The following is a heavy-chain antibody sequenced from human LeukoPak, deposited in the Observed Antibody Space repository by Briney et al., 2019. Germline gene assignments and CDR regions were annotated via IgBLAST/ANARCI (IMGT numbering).Heavy chain of an antibody. CDR3: ASEGHYYGSGSYYSLDY. V-gene: IGHV4-34*01. D-gene: IGHD3-10*01. CDR2: INHRGTT. CDR1: GDTFSGYY. Sequence: SETLSLTCAVYGDTFSGYYWSWIRQPPGKGLEWIAEINHRGTTHYNPSLMSRVNISADTSKNHFSLNLDSVTAADTAVYYCASEGHYYGSGSYYSLDYWGQGTLVTVSS. J-gene: IGHJ4*02.